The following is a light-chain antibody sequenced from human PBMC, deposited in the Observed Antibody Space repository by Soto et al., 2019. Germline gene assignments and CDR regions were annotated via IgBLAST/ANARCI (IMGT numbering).Light chain of an antibody. J-gene: IGKJ4*01. CDR1: QSVNIY. CDR3: QQYEYWLRLT. CDR2: GAS. V-gene: IGKV3D-15*01. Sequence: EIVMTQSPATLSVSPGERATLSCRASQSVNIYLAWYQQKPGQAPRLLIFGASSRATGIPARFSGSGSGTEFNLTISSLQSEDFAFYFCQQYEYWLRLTFGGGTKVEIK.